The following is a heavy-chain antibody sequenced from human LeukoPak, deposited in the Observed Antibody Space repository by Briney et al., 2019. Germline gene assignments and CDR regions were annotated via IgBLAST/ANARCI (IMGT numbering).Heavy chain of an antibody. J-gene: IGHJ4*02. CDR2: ISGRGDNT. Sequence: GGSLRLSCSGSGFAFSGFAMGWVRQAPGKGLEWVSRISGRGDNTYYADSVEGRFTVSRDNTKNTLYLQMNSLRAEDTALYYCARGRGGDYVPSRFDYWGQGTLVTVSS. D-gene: IGHD4-17*01. CDR3: ARGRGGDYVPSRFDY. CDR1: GFAFSGFA. V-gene: IGHV3-23*01.